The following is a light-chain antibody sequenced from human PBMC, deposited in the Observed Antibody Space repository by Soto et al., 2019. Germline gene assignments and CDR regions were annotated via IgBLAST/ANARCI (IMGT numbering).Light chain of an antibody. V-gene: IGKV1-5*01. CDR1: QSISSW. CDR2: DAS. Sequence: DIQMTQSPSTLSASVGDRVTITCRASQSISSWLAWYQQKPGKAPKILIYDASTLESGVPSRFSGSGSETEFTLTISCLQPDDFETYYCQQYDSYSTFGQGTNVEIK. J-gene: IGKJ1*01. CDR3: QQYDSYST.